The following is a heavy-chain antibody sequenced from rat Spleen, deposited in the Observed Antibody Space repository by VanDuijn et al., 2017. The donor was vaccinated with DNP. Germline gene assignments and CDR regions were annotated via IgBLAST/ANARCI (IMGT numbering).Heavy chain of an antibody. CDR2: IGYSGST. D-gene: IGHD4-1*01. J-gene: IGHJ2*01. CDR3: VRWVRALDY. CDR1: GYSITNNY. V-gene: IGHV3-1*01. Sequence: EVQLQESGPGLVKPSQSLSLTCSVTGYSITNNYWGWVRKFPGNKMEWIGHIGYSGSTTYNPSLKSRISITRDTSKNQFFLQLNSVTTEDTATYYCVRWVRALDYWGQGVMVTVSS.